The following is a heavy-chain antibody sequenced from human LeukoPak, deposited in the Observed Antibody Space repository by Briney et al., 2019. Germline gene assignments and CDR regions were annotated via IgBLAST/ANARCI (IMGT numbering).Heavy chain of an antibody. CDR2: INPNTGGT. CDR3: ATLTTVVGATKAFDY. J-gene: IGHJ4*02. D-gene: IGHD1-26*01. Sequence: ASVKVPCKASGYTFTSYDMNWVRQAPGQGLEWMGWINPNTGGTNYAQKFQGRVTMTRDTSISTAYMELSRLRSDDTAVYYCATLTTVVGATKAFDYWGQGTLVTVSS. CDR1: GYTFTSYD. V-gene: IGHV1-2*02.